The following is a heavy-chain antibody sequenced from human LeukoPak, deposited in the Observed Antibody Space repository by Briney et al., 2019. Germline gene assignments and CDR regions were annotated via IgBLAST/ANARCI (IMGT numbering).Heavy chain of an antibody. CDR1: GYTLTELS. J-gene: IGHJ4*02. CDR2: ISAYNGNT. CDR3: ARVIYGDYLVFDY. V-gene: IGHV1-18*01. D-gene: IGHD4-17*01. Sequence: ASVKVSCKVSGYTLTELSMHWVRQAPGQGLEWMGWISAYNGNTNYAQKLQGRVTMTTDTSTSTAYMELRSLRSDDTAVYYCARVIYGDYLVFDYWGQGTLVTVSS.